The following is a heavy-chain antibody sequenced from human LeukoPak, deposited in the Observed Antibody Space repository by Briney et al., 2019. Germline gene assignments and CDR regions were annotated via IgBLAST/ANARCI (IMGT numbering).Heavy chain of an antibody. Sequence: PSETLSLTCTVSGGSISSYYWSWIRQPAGKGLEWIGRIYTSGSTNYNPSLKSRVTISVDTSKNQFSLKLNSVTAADTAVYYCARRRWGYGSGSYDYWGQGTLVTVSS. CDR2: IYTSGST. D-gene: IGHD3-10*01. J-gene: IGHJ4*02. V-gene: IGHV4-4*07. CDR3: ARRRWGYGSGSYDY. CDR1: GGSISSYY.